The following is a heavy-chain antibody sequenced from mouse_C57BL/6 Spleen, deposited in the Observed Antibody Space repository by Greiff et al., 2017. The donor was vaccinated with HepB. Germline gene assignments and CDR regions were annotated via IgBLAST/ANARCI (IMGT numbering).Heavy chain of an antibody. D-gene: IGHD1-1*01. CDR1: GYTFTSYW. V-gene: IGHV1-61*01. CDR3: ARGDYGSACAY. Sequence: QVQLQQPGAELVRPGSSVKLSCKASGYTFTSYWMDWVKQRPGQGLEWIGNIYPSDSETHYNQKFKDKATLTVDKSSSTAYMQLSSLTSEDSAVYYCARGDYGSACAYWGQGTLVTVSA. J-gene: IGHJ3*01. CDR2: IYPSDSET.